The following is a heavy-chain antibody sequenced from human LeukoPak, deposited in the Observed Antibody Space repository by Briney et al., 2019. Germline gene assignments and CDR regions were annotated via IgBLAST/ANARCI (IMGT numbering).Heavy chain of an antibody. CDR2: IIASGSST. CDR1: GFTFSSYA. J-gene: IGHJ4*02. Sequence: GRSLRLSCAASGFTFSSYAMTWVRQAPGKGLEWVSVIIASGSSTYYADSVKGRFTISRDNSKNTLYLQMNSLRAEDTAVYYCAKDQAWLRFDYWGQGTLVTVSS. CDR3: AKDQAWLRFDY. V-gene: IGHV3-23*01. D-gene: IGHD6-19*01.